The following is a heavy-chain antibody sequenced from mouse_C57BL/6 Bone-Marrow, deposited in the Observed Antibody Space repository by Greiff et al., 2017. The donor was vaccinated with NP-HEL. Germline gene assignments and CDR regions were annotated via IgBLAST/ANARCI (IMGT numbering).Heavy chain of an antibody. D-gene: IGHD1-1*01. V-gene: IGHV5-12*01. CDR1: GFTFSDYY. J-gene: IGHJ1*03. CDR3: ARRGGSPWYFDV. CDR2: ISNGGGST. Sequence: EVKVVESGGGLVQPGGSLKLSCAASGFTFSDYYMYWVRQTPEKRLEWVAYISNGGGSTYYPDTVKGRFTISRDNAKNTLYLQMSRLKSEDTAMYYCARRGGSPWYFDVWGTGTTVTVSS.